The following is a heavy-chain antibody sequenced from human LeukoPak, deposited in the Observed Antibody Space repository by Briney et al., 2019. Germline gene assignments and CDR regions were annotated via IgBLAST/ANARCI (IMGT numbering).Heavy chain of an antibody. CDR2: MNPNSGNT. CDR1: GYTFTSYD. V-gene: IGHV1-8*01. J-gene: IGHJ4*02. Sequence: GASVTVSCKASGYTFTSYDINWVRQATGQGLEWMGWMNPNSGNTGYAQKFQGRVTMTRNTSISTAYMELSSLRSEDTAVYYCAVNYGDYQYYFDYWGQGTLVTVSS. CDR3: AVNYGDYQYYFDY. D-gene: IGHD4-17*01.